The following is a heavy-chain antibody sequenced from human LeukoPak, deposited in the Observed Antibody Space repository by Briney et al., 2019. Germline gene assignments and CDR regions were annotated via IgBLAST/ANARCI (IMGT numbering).Heavy chain of an antibody. J-gene: IGHJ4*02. CDR1: GGSISSSSYY. CDR2: IYYSGST. D-gene: IGHD6-19*01. CDR3: ARRIAVADYYFDY. V-gene: IGHV4-39*01. Sequence: SKTLSLTCTVSGGSISSSSYYWGWIRQPPGKGLEWIGSIYYSGSTYYNPSLKSRVTISVDTSKNQFFLKLSSVTAADTAVYYCARRIAVADYYFDYWGQGTLVTVSS.